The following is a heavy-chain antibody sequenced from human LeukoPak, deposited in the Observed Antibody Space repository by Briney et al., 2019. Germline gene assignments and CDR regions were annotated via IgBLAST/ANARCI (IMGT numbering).Heavy chain of an antibody. CDR3: AKGAGDYVWGSYRRRKNAFDI. J-gene: IGHJ3*02. CDR1: GFTFSSYA. CDR2: ISGGGGST. Sequence: PGGSLRLSCAASGFTFSSYAMSWVRQAPGKGLEWVSAISGGGGSTYYADSVKGRFTISRDNSKNTLYLQMNSLRAEDTAVYYCAKGAGDYVWGSYRRRKNAFDIWGQGTMVTVSS. V-gene: IGHV3-23*01. D-gene: IGHD3-16*02.